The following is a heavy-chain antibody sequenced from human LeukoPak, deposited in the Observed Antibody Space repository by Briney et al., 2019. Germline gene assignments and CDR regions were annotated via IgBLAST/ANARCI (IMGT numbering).Heavy chain of an antibody. CDR3: TREGANYGVTGDV. V-gene: IGHV1-18*04. CDR2: INAYNGNT. D-gene: IGHD3-10*01. J-gene: IGHJ6*02. Sequence: GASVNVSCTASGYSFTRYGFNWVRQAPGQGLEWMGWINAYNGNTKYAQKVQARVTMTTDTSTSTAYMELRSLRSDDTAVYYCTREGANYGVTGDVWGQGTTVIVSS. CDR1: GYSFTRYG.